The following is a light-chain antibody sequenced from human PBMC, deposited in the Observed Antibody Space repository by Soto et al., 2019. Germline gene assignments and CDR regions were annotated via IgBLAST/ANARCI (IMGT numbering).Light chain of an antibody. V-gene: IGKV1-12*01. Sequence: DIHMTQSPSSLSASLLDRVTVTCXASQVMSSWLAWYQQKPGKAPKLLIFAASTLQSGVPSRFSGSGSRTDFTLTISDLQPEDVATYYCQQADSLPITFGQGTRLEI. CDR1: QVMSSW. J-gene: IGKJ5*01. CDR3: QQADSLPIT. CDR2: AAS.